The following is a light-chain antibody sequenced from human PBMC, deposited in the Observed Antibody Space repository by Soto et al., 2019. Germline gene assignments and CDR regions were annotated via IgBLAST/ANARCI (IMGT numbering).Light chain of an antibody. CDR2: ATR. Sequence: EIVLTQSPGTLSLYPGERATLSCRASQSVSSSHLGWYQQKPGQAPRLLIYATRIRATDIPDRFSGSGSGTDFTLIISRLEPEDFAVYYCQQYGSSPYTFGQGTKLEIK. CDR3: QQYGSSPYT. J-gene: IGKJ2*01. CDR1: QSVSSSH. V-gene: IGKV3-20*01.